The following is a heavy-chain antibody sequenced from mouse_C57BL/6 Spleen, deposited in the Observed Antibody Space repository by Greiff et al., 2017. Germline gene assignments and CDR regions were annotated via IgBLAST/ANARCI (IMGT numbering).Heavy chain of an antibody. V-gene: IGHV5-16*01. CDR1: GFTFSDYY. D-gene: IGHD2-10*02. J-gene: IGHJ4*01. CDR3: AREGYGKGENAMDY. Sequence: EVQLVESEGGLVQPGSSMKLSCTASGFTFSDYYMAWVRQVPEKGLEWVANINYDGSSTYYLDSLKSRFIISRDNAKNILYLQMSSLKSEDTATYYCAREGYGKGENAMDYWGQGTSVTVSS. CDR2: INYDGSST.